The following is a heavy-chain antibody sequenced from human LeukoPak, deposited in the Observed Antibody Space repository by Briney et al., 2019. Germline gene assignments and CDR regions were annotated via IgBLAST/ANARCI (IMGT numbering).Heavy chain of an antibody. CDR3: ARSSYPYFFDY. CDR2: INNDGSST. V-gene: IGHV3-74*01. D-gene: IGHD3-10*01. J-gene: IGHJ4*02. Sequence: PGGSLRLSCVASGFTFSTYWMHWVRQAPGKGLVWVSRINNDGSSTIYADSVRGRFTISRDNAKNTLYLQMNDLRAEDTSVYFCARSSYPYFFDYWGQGALVTVSS. CDR1: GFTFSTYW.